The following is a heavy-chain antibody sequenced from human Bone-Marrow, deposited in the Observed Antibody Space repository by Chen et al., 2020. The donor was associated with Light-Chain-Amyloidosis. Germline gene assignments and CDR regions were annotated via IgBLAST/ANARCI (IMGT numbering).Heavy chain of an antibody. J-gene: IGHJ4*02. D-gene: IGHD2-15*01. V-gene: IGHV3-23*04. CDR1: GFPISSYS. Sequence: EVQLVESGGGLVQPGGSLRLSWADSGFPISSYSVSWVRQAPGKGLEWVSVVTSSRGISYYADYVKGRFTISRDNSKNTVYLQMNSLRAEDTAVYYCAKIRDCSAGSCYLSGGYYFDYWGQGTLVTVSS. CDR3: AKIRDCSAGSCYLSGGYYFDY. CDR2: VTSSRGIS.